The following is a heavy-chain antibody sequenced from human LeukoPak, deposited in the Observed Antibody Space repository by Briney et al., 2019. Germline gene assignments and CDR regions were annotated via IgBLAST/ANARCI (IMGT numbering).Heavy chain of an antibody. D-gene: IGHD5-18*01. V-gene: IGHV2-5*02. J-gene: IGHJ5*02. Sequence: SGPTLVKPTQTLTLTCTFSGFSLSTSGGGVGWIRQPPGKALEWLALIYWDDDKRYSPSLKSSLTITKDTSKNQVVLTMTNMDPVDTATYYCAHRGYSPNGNWFDPWGQGTLVTVSS. CDR3: AHRGYSPNGNWFDP. CDR1: GFSLSTSGGG. CDR2: IYWDDDK.